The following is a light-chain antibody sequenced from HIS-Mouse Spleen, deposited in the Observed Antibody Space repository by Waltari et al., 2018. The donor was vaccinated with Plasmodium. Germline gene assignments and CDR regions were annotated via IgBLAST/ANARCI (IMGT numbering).Light chain of an antibody. V-gene: IGLV3-10*01. CDR2: EDS. CDR3: YSTDSSGNHRV. J-gene: IGLJ3*02. Sequence: YELPQPPSVSVSPGQTARIPCPGAQLQKKYPYWYQQKSGQAPVLVIYEDSKRPSGIPERFSGSSSGTMATLTISGAQVEDEADYYCYSTDSSGNHRVFGGGTKLTVL. CDR1: QLQKKY.